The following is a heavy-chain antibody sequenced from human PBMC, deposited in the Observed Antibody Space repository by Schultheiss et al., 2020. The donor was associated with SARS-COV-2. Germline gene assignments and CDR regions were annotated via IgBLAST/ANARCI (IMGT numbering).Heavy chain of an antibody. Sequence: SETLSLTCTVSGGSISSYYWSWIRQHPGKGLEWIGYIYYSGSTNYNPSLKSRVTISVDTSKNQFSLKLSSVTAADTAVYYCARGAGGFLEWGNWFDPWGQGTLVTVSS. CDR1: GGSISSYY. CDR3: ARGAGGFLEWGNWFDP. D-gene: IGHD3-3*01. V-gene: IGHV4-59*08. J-gene: IGHJ5*02. CDR2: IYYSGST.